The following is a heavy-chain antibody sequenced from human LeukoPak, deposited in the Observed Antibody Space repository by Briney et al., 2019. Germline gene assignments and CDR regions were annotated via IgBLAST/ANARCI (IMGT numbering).Heavy chain of an antibody. CDR3: ARDVYGYTYGYYDY. D-gene: IGHD5-18*01. V-gene: IGHV3-7*04. Sequence: GGSLRLSCAASGFTFSRFWMSWVRQAPGKGLEWVANTNQNGGDKYYVDSVKGRFTISRDNAKNSLDLQMNSLRAEDTAVYYCARDVYGYTYGYYDYWGQGILVTVSS. CDR2: TNQNGGDK. CDR1: GFTFSRFW. J-gene: IGHJ4*02.